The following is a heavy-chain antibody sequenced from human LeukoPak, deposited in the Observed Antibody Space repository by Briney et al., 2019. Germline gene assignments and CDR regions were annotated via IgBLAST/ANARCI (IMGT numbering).Heavy chain of an antibody. Sequence: PGGSLRLSCAASGFTFSSYAMHWVRQAPGKGLEWVAVISYDGSNKYYADSVKGRFTISRDNSKNTLYLQMNSLRAEDTAVYYCARGDFWSGYQDYFDYWGQGTLVTVSS. CDR3: ARGDFWSGYQDYFDY. CDR1: GFTFSSYA. V-gene: IGHV3-30-3*01. J-gene: IGHJ4*02. D-gene: IGHD3-3*01. CDR2: ISYDGSNK.